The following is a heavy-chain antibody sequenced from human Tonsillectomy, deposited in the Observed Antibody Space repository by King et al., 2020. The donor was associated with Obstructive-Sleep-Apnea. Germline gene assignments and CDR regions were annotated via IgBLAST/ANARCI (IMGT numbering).Heavy chain of an antibody. J-gene: IGHJ5*02. V-gene: IGHV4-39*07. D-gene: IGHD5-12*01. CDR2: IYYSGST. Sequence: MQLQESGPGLVKPSETLSLTCTVSGGSISSSSYYWGWIRQPPGKGLEWIGRIYYSGSTYYNPSLKSRVTISVDTSKNQFSLKLSSVTAADTAVYYCARDMGYSGYDFTEKWFDPWGQGTLVTVSS. CDR1: GGSISSSSYY. CDR3: ARDMGYSGYDFTEKWFDP.